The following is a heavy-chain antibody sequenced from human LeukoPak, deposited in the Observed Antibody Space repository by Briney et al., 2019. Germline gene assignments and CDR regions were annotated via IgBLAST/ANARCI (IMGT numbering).Heavy chain of an antibody. CDR2: IYYSGST. J-gene: IGHJ4*02. Sequence: PSETLSLTCTVSGGSISSSSYYWGWIRQPPGKVLEWIGSIYYSGSTYYNPSLKSRVTISVDTSKNQFSLKLSSVTAADTAVYYCARELWFGESPPFDYWGQGTLVTVSS. CDR3: ARELWFGESPPFDY. D-gene: IGHD3-10*01. CDR1: GGSISSSSYY. V-gene: IGHV4-39*01.